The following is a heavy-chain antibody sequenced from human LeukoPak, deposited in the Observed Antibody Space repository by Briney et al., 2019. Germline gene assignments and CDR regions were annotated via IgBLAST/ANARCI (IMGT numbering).Heavy chain of an antibody. CDR1: GGSISSSSYY. V-gene: IGHV4-39*01. Sequence: SETLSLTCAVSGGSISSSSYYWGWIRQPPGKGLEWIGSIYYSGSTYYNPSLKSRVTISVDTSKNQFSLKLSSVTAADTAVYYCARWLKSGRDYWGQGTLVTVSS. CDR2: IYYSGST. D-gene: IGHD3-10*01. CDR3: ARWLKSGRDY. J-gene: IGHJ4*02.